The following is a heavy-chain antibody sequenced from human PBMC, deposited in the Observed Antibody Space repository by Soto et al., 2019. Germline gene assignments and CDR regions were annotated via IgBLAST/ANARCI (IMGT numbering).Heavy chain of an antibody. J-gene: IGHJ6*02. D-gene: IGHD3-10*01. CDR2: IDWGDDK. CDR3: ARILTVRGLLGYYYGMDV. CDR1: GFSLTTSGMC. V-gene: IGHV2-70*01. Sequence: SGPTLVNPTQTLTLTCTFSGFSLTTSGMCVSWIRQPPGKALEWLALIDWGDDKYYTTSLKTRLTISKDTSKNQVVLTMTNMDPVDTATYYCARILTVRGLLGYYYGMDVWGQGTTVTVSS.